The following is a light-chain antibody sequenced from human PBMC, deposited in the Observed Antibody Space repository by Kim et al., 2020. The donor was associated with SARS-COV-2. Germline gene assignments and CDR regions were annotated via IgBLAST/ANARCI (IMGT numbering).Light chain of an antibody. CDR3: QAWDSSTAHWV. V-gene: IGLV3-1*01. CDR2: QDS. J-gene: IGLJ3*02. Sequence: SPGQTASITCSGDKLGDKYACWYQQKPCQSPVLVIYQDSKRPLGIPERFSGSNSGNTATLTISGTQAMDEADYYCQAWDSSTAHWVFGGGTQLTVL. CDR1: KLGDKY.